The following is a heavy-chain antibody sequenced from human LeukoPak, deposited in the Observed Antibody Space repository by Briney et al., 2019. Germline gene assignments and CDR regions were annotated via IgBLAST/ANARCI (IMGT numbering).Heavy chain of an antibody. J-gene: IGHJ4*02. V-gene: IGHV3-21*01. CDR2: ISSSSRYI. Sequence: GGSLRLSCAASGFTFSSYSMNWVRQAPGKGLEWVSSISSSSRYIYYADSVKGRFTISRDNAKNSLYLQMNSLRAEDTAVYYCARDMGTTVVTYFDYWGQGTLVTVSS. CDR3: ARDMGTTVVTYFDY. CDR1: GFTFSSYS. D-gene: IGHD4-23*01.